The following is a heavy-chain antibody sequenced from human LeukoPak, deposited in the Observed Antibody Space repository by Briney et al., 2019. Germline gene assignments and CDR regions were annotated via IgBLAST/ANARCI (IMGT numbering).Heavy chain of an antibody. J-gene: IGHJ4*02. CDR2: ISGSGGST. Sequence: PGGSLRLSCAASGFTFSSYAMSWVRQAPGKGLEWGSAISGSGGSTYYADSVKGRFTISRDNSKNTLYLQMNSLRAEDTAVYYCAKVRLGELSFDYWGQGTLVTVSS. CDR1: GFTFSSYA. V-gene: IGHV3-23*01. CDR3: AKVRLGELSFDY. D-gene: IGHD3-16*02.